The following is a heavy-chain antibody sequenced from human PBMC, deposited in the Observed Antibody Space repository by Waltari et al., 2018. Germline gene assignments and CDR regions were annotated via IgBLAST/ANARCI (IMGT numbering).Heavy chain of an antibody. Sequence: QITLKESGPTLVKPTQTLTLTCTVSGLPLSTSGEGLGWIRQPPGKAPECLALIYLTDDKPYSQSLKSTLIITKDTTPNQVVLTMTNMDPVATATYYCARNPQGSSSVTFPHYDYVDVWGKGTTVTVSS. J-gene: IGHJ6*03. V-gene: IGHV2-5*01. D-gene: IGHD6-13*01. CDR2: IYLTDDK. CDR3: ARNPQGSSSVTFPHYDYVDV. CDR1: GLPLSTSGEG.